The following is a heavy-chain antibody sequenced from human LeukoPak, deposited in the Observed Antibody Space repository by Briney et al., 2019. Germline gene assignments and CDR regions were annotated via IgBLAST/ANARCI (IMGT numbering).Heavy chain of an antibody. D-gene: IGHD2-15*01. CDR2: IVAYNGDT. Sequence: ASVTVSFKPSVYTFTSFGISWVRQAPGQGREWMGWIVAYNGDTNYAQKFQGRATLTTDTSTSTAYMDLRSLRSGDTAVYYYTRDHCRGDNCPSFDYWGQGTLVTVSS. J-gene: IGHJ4*02. V-gene: IGHV1-18*04. CDR3: TRDHCRGDNCPSFDY. CDR1: VYTFTSFG.